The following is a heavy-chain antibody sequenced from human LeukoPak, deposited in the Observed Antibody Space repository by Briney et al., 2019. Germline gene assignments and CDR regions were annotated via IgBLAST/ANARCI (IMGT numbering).Heavy chain of an antibody. V-gene: IGHV1-2*02. CDR1: GYTFTGYY. J-gene: IGHJ5*02. CDR3: ASMTTVTTGFDP. CDR2: INPNSGGT. D-gene: IGHD4-11*01. Sequence: ASVKVSCKASGYTFTGYYMHWVRQAPGQGLEWMGWINPNSGGTNYAQKCQGRVTMTRETSISTAYMELSRLRSDDTAVYYCASMTTVTTGFDPWGQGTLVTVSS.